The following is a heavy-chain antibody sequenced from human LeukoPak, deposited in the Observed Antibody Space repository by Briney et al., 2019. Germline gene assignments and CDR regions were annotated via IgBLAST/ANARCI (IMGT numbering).Heavy chain of an antibody. D-gene: IGHD3-10*01. V-gene: IGHV4-59*08. Sequence: KPSETLSLTCTVSGGSISSYHWNWIRQPPGKGLEWIGYISYSGSTNYNPSLKSRVTISVDTAKNQFSLRLSSVTAADTAIYYCARRPGTVSLDYWGQGTLVTVSS. CDR1: GGSISSYH. CDR2: ISYSGST. CDR3: ARRPGTVSLDY. J-gene: IGHJ4*02.